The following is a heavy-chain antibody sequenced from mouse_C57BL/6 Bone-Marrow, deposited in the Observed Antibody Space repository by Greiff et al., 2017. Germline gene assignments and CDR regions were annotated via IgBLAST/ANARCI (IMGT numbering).Heavy chain of an antibody. CDR1: GFTFSSYA. Sequence: EVHLVESGGGLVKPGGSLKLSCAASGFTFSSYAMSWVRQTPETRLEWVATISDGGSYTYYPDNVKGRFTISRDNAKNNLYLQMSHLKSEDTAVYYCARLDYYAMDYWGQGTSVTVSS. V-gene: IGHV5-4*01. CDR3: ARLDYYAMDY. CDR2: ISDGGSYT. J-gene: IGHJ4*01.